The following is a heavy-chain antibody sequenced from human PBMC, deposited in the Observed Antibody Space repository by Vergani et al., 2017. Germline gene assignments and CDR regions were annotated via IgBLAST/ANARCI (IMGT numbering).Heavy chain of an antibody. Sequence: QVQLQESGPGLVKPSETLSLTCTVSGGPISSYYWSWIRQPPGKGLEWIGYIYYSGSTNYNPSLKSRVTISVDTSKNQFSLKLRSVTAADTAVYYCARDSGKVPAKPTWYFDLWGRGTLVTVSS. CDR2: IYYSGST. V-gene: IGHV4-59*01. J-gene: IGHJ2*01. CDR3: ARDSGKVPAKPTWYFDL. CDR1: GGPISSYY.